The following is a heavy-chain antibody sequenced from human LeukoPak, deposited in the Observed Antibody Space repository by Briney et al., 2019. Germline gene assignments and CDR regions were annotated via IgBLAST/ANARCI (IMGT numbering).Heavy chain of an antibody. CDR1: GGSFSGYY. Sequence: KPPETLSLTCAVYGGSFSGYYWSWIRHPPGKGLEWIGEINHSGSTNYNPSLKSRVTISVDTSKNQFSLKLSSVTAADTAVYYCARVVRTYYYDSSGPPGWFDPWGQGTLVTVSS. CDR2: INHSGST. J-gene: IGHJ5*02. D-gene: IGHD3-22*01. V-gene: IGHV4-34*01. CDR3: ARVVRTYYYDSSGPPGWFDP.